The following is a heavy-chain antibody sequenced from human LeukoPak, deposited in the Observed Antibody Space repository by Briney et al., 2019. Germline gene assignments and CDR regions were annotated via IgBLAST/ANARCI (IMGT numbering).Heavy chain of an antibody. Sequence: GGSLRLSCAASGFTFSSYSMNWVRQAPGKGLDWVSGISGSGGTTYYADSVKGRFTISRDNSKNTLYLQMNSLRAEDTAVYYCANVRYFDWYYFDYWGQGALVTVSS. J-gene: IGHJ4*02. CDR3: ANVRYFDWYYFDY. D-gene: IGHD3-9*01. V-gene: IGHV3-23*01. CDR1: GFTFSSYS. CDR2: ISGSGGTT.